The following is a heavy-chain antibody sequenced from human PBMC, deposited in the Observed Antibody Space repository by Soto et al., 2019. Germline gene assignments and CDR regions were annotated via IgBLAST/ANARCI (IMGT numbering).Heavy chain of an antibody. Sequence: QVQLVQSGAEVKKPGASVKVSCKASGYTFTSYYMHWGRQAPGQGLEWMGKINPSGGSTSYAQKFQGRVTMTRDTSTSTVYMELSSLRSEDTAVYYCAREGLGRRGPFDYWGQGTLVTVSS. D-gene: IGHD3-10*01. V-gene: IGHV1-46*01. J-gene: IGHJ4*02. CDR1: GYTFTSYY. CDR2: INPSGGST. CDR3: AREGLGRRGPFDY.